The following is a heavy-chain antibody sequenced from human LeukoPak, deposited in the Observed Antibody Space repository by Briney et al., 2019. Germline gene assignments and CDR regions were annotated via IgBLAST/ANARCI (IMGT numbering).Heavy chain of an antibody. CDR3: ARDRIDYYDSSGYYLDY. V-gene: IGHV6-1*01. CDR2: TYHRSKWYN. CDR1: GDSVSSNSAA. Sequence: SQTLSLTCAISGDSVSSNSAAWNWIRQSPSRGLEWLGRTYHRSKWYNDYAVSVKSRMTINPDTSKNQFSLQLNSVTPEDTAVYYCARDRIDYYDSSGYYLDYWGQGTLVTVSS. J-gene: IGHJ4*02. D-gene: IGHD3-22*01.